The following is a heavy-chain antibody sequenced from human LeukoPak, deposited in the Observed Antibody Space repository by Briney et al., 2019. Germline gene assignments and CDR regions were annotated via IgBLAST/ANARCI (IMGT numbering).Heavy chain of an antibody. V-gene: IGHV3-21*04. CDR2: MSGSSRDI. Sequence: PGGSLRLSCAASGFTFSTYNMNWVRQAPGKGLEWVSSMSGSSRDIYYADSVKGRFTISRDNAKNSLYLQMKSLRAEDTAVYYCARGQTTVTNWGQGTLVTVSS. CDR1: GFTFSTYN. CDR3: ARGQTTVTN. D-gene: IGHD4-17*01. J-gene: IGHJ4*02.